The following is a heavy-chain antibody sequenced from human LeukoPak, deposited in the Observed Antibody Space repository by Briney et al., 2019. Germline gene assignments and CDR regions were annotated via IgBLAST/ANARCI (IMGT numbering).Heavy chain of an antibody. CDR1: GYTFTSYY. J-gene: IGHJ4*02. Sequence: ASVKVSCKASGYTFTSYYMHWVRQAPGQGLEWMGIINPSGGSTSYAQKFQGRVTMTRDTSTSTVYMELSSLRSEDTAVYYCARDFGEGSGWYYFDYWGRGTLVTVSS. V-gene: IGHV1-46*01. CDR2: INPSGGST. CDR3: ARDFGEGSGWYYFDY. D-gene: IGHD6-19*01.